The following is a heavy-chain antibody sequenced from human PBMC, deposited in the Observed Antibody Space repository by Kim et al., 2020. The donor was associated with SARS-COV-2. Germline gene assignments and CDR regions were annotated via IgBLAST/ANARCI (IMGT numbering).Heavy chain of an antibody. CDR1: GFNFRGYA. CDR2: ISYDGSKK. J-gene: IGHJ6*02. CDR3: AREGVAAASYYAMDV. Sequence: GGSLRLSCEGSGFNFRGYAMHWVRQSPGKGLEWVAIISYDGSKKYDADSVKGRFIISRDNSKNTLYLEMNTLRAEDTAVYYCAREGVAAASYYAMDVWC. V-gene: IGHV3-30-3*01. D-gene: IGHD6-13*01.